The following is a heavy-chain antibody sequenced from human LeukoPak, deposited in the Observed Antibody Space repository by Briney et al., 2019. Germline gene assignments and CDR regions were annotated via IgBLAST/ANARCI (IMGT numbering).Heavy chain of an antibody. V-gene: IGHV3-30*03. Sequence: GGSLRLSCAASGFTFSSYSMNWVRQAPGKGLEWVAVLSYDGSDKYYADSVRGLFTISRDNSKNTLYLQVNSLRVEDTALYYCARDPGYTYGNNWFDPWGQGTLVTVSS. D-gene: IGHD5-18*01. CDR1: GFTFSSYS. J-gene: IGHJ5*02. CDR3: ARDPGYTYGNNWFDP. CDR2: LSYDGSDK.